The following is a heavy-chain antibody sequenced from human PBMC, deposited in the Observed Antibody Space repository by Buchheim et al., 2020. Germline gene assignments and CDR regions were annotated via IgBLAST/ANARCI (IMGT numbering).Heavy chain of an antibody. CDR1: GGSISSYY. D-gene: IGHD2-15*01. J-gene: IGHJ4*02. CDR2: IYYSGST. CDR3: ARVGRGGYCSGGGCYSDY. Sequence: QLQLQESGPGLVKPSETLSLTCTVSGGSISSYYWNWIRQPPGKGLEWIGYIYYSGSTNYTPSLQSRVTISVDTSKTQFSLTLSSVTAADTAVYYCARVGRGGYCSGGGCYSDYWGQGT. V-gene: IGHV4-59*01.